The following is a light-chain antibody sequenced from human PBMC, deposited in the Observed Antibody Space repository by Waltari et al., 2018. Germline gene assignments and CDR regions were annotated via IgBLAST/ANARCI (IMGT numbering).Light chain of an antibody. V-gene: IGLV2-23*02. CDR2: DVS. CDR1: SSDVGGYNY. J-gene: IGLJ2*01. Sequence: QSALTQPASVSGSPGQSITISCTGTSSDVGGYNYVSWYQQHPGKAPKLMSSDVSKRPSGVSNRFSGSKYGNTASLTIAGLQAEDEADYYCCSYAGSSTSYVVFGGGTKLTGL. CDR3: CSYAGSSTSYVV.